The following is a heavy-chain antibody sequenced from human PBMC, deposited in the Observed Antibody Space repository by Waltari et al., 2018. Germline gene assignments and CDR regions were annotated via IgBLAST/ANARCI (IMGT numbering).Heavy chain of an antibody. V-gene: IGHV3-23*04. D-gene: IGHD4-17*01. Sequence: EVQLVESGGGLVQPGGSLRLSCAASGFPFSSSAMSWVRQAPGKRVGWVAAISGSGGRTYYADFVKGRFTISMGNSKNSLYLQMNSLGAEDTAVYDCAMGRTVTTWDYWGQGTLVTVSS. CDR1: GFPFSSSA. CDR3: AMGRTVTTWDY. J-gene: IGHJ4*02. CDR2: ISGSGGRT.